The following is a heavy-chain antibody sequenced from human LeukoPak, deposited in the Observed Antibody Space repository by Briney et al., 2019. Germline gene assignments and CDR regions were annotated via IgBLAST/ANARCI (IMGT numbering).Heavy chain of an antibody. D-gene: IGHD3-22*01. Sequence: PSETLSLTCTVSGGSISSGSYYWSWIRQPAGRGLEWIGRIYTSGSTNYNPSLKSRVTISVDTSKNQFSLKLSSVTAADTAAYYCARATYYYDSSGRTDAFDIWGQGTMVTVSS. V-gene: IGHV4-61*02. J-gene: IGHJ3*02. CDR2: IYTSGST. CDR3: ARATYYYDSSGRTDAFDI. CDR1: GGSISSGSYY.